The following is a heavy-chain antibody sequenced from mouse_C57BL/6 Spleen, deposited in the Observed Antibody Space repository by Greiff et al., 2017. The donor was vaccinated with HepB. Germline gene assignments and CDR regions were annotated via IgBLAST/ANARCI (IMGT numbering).Heavy chain of an antibody. V-gene: IGHV1-55*01. Sequence: VQLQQPGAELVKPGASVKMSCKASGYTFTSYWITWVKQRPGQGLEWIGDIYPGSGSTNYNEKFKSKATLTVDTSSSTAYMQLSSLTSEDSAVYYCARGGFYDGYYVAMDYWGQGTSVTVSS. J-gene: IGHJ4*01. CDR2: IYPGSGST. D-gene: IGHD2-3*01. CDR3: ARGGFYDGYYVAMDY. CDR1: GYTFTSYW.